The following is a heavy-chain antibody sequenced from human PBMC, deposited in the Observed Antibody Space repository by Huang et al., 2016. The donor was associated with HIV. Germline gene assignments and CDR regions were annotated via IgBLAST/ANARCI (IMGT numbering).Heavy chain of an antibody. CDR3: ARLGPHRSRSYFDY. D-gene: IGHD7-27*01. J-gene: IGHJ4*02. CDR1: GYTFSSSF. Sequence: QVQLVQSGAEVKKPGASVKVSCKASGYTFSSSFLHWGRQAPGQGPEWLGIINPSRGVTTYAQKFQGRLTMTRDTSTSTIYMELRSLRSEDTAVYYCARLGPHRSRSYFDYWGQGTLVTVSS. CDR2: INPSRGVT. V-gene: IGHV1-46*01.